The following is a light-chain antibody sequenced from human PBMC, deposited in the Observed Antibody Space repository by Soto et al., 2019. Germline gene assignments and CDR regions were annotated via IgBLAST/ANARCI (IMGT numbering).Light chain of an antibody. CDR2: AAS. CDR3: QQSYGTPIT. J-gene: IGKJ5*01. V-gene: IGKV1-39*01. CDR1: QGIRND. Sequence: IQMTQSPSSLSASVGDRVAITCRASQGIRNDLGWYQQKPGKAPKLLIYAASSLQSEVPSRFSGSGSGTDFTLTITSLQPEDFATYYCQQSYGTPITFGQGTRLEIK.